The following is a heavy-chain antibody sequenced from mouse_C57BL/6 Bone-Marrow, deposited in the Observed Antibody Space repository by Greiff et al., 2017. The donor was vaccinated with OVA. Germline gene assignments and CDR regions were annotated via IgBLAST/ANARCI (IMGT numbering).Heavy chain of an antibody. CDR1: GYTFTDHT. D-gene: IGHD2-3*01. CDR2: IYPRDGST. V-gene: IGHV1-78*01. Sequence: VKLQQSDAELVKPGASVKISCKVSGYTFTDHTIHWMKQRPEQGLEWIGYIYPRDGSTKYNEKFKGKATLTADKSSSTAYMQLNSLTSEDSAVYFCARIYDGYYDWFAYWGQGTLVTVSA. J-gene: IGHJ3*01. CDR3: ARIYDGYYDWFAY.